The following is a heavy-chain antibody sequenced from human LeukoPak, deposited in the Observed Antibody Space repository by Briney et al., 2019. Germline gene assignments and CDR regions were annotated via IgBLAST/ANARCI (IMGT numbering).Heavy chain of an antibody. D-gene: IGHD6-6*01. Sequence: SETLSLTCGVYGGSSSGNYWSWIRQPPGKGLEWIGEINHSGRTKYNPSLKSRVTISGDTSKNQFSLKLSSVTAADTAVYYCARDKGTSYLSSFDYWGQGTLVTVSS. J-gene: IGHJ4*02. CDR2: INHSGRT. V-gene: IGHV4-34*01. CDR3: ARDKGTSYLSSFDY. CDR1: GGSSSGNY.